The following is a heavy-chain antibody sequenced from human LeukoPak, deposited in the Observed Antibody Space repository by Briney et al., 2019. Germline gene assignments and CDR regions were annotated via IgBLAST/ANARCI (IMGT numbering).Heavy chain of an antibody. J-gene: IGHJ4*02. CDR2: IKQDGSET. Sequence: GGSLRLSCAASGFTFSSYWMSWVRQAPGKGLEWVAIIKQDGSETYYVDSVKGRFTISRDNAKNSLYLQMNSLRGEDTAVYYCVKDSKRWKTYYYESGSHYFDYWGQGTLVTVSS. V-gene: IGHV3-7*01. CDR3: VKDSKRWKTYYYESGSHYFDY. D-gene: IGHD3-10*01. CDR1: GFTFSSYW.